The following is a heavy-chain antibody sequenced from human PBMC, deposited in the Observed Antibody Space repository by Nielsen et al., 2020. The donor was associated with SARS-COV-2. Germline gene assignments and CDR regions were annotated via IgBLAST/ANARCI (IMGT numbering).Heavy chain of an antibody. CDR2: ISAYNGNT. J-gene: IGHJ4*02. D-gene: IGHD2-2*01. CDR3: ARDISSTSFDY. Sequence: ASVKVSCKASGYTFPSYGISWVRQAPGQGLEWMGWISAYNGNTNYAQKLQGRVTMTTDTSTSTAYMELRSLRSDDTAGYYCARDISSTSFDYWGQGTLVTVSS. V-gene: IGHV1-18*01. CDR1: GYTFPSYG.